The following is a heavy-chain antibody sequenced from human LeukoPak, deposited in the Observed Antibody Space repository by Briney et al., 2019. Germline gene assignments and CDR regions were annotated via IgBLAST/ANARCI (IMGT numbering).Heavy chain of an antibody. J-gene: IGHJ4*02. CDR3: ARIYPENPSTVTTWGGVIDY. D-gene: IGHD4-17*01. CDR2: IYYSGST. V-gene: IGHV4-59*08. CDR1: GGSISSYY. Sequence: PSETLSLTCTVSGGSISSYYWSWIRQPPGKGLEWNGYIYYSGSTNYNPSLKSRVTISVDTSKNQFSLKLSSVTAADTAVYYCARIYPENPSTVTTWGGVIDYWGQGTLVTVSS.